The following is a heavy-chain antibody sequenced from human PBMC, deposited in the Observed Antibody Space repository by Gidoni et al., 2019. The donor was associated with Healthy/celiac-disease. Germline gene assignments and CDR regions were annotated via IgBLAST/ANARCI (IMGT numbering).Heavy chain of an antibody. Sequence: EVQLLESGGGLVQPGGSLILSCAASGFNCRSYALSWVRQAPGKGLAWVAAIRGSGGSTYYADSGKGRFTISRDYSKNTLYLQMNSLRAEDTAVYYCASGEVGDYSYYYYYYGMDVWGQGTTVTVSS. CDR2: IRGSGGST. J-gene: IGHJ6*02. CDR3: ASGEVGDYSYYYYYYGMDV. D-gene: IGHD4-17*01. CDR1: GFNCRSYA. V-gene: IGHV3-23*01.